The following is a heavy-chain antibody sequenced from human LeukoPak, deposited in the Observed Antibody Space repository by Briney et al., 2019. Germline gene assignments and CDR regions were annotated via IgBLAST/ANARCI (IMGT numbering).Heavy chain of an antibody. CDR3: ARVGFGRDYYYYMDV. J-gene: IGHJ6*03. CDR1: GGTFSNYA. Sequence: ASVKVSCKASGGTFSNYAISWVRQAPGQGLEWMGWISAYNGNTNYAQKLQGRVTMTRNTSISTAYMELSSLRSEDTAVYYCARVGFGRDYYYYMDVWGKGTTVTISS. D-gene: IGHD3-16*01. V-gene: IGHV1-18*01. CDR2: ISAYNGNT.